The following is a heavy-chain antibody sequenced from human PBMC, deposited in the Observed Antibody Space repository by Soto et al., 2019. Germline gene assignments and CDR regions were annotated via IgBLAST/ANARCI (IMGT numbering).Heavy chain of an antibody. V-gene: IGHV4-59*02. J-gene: IGHJ4*02. CDR3: ARVHYDLIGFSDN. D-gene: IGHD3-22*01. CDR1: GGSVNNYF. CDR2: IYYRGST. Sequence: LSLTCSVSGGSVNNYFWSWIRQPPGKGLEWIGYIYYRGSTNYNPSLKSRVTMSVDTSRNQVSLKLSSVTAADTAVYYCARVHYDLIGFSDNWGQGTLVTVSS.